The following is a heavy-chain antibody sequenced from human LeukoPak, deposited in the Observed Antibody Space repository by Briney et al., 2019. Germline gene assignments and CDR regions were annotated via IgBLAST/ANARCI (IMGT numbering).Heavy chain of an antibody. CDR1: GFTFTTYA. V-gene: IGHV3-23*01. CDR3: AKDLSLWYFDL. Sequence: GGSLRLSCAVSGFTFTTYAMSWVRQAPGKGLEWISAISNSGGSTYYADSVRGRFTISRDNSKNTLFLQMNSLRGEDTAVYYCAKDLSLWYFDLWGRGTLVTVSS. D-gene: IGHD2/OR15-2a*01. CDR2: ISNSGGST. J-gene: IGHJ2*01.